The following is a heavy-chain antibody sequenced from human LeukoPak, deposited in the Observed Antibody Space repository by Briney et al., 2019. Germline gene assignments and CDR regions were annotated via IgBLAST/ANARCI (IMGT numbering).Heavy chain of an antibody. CDR2: IYYSGST. D-gene: IGHD3-22*01. CDR1: GGSISSGGYY. CDR3: ARASLNRAYYDSSGYYYPSDY. V-gene: IGHV4-31*03. Sequence: SQTLSLTCTVSGGSISSGGYYWSWIRQHPGKGLEWIGYIYYSGSTYYNPSLKSRVTISVDTSKNQFSLKLSSVTAADTAVYYCARASLNRAYYDSSGYYYPSDYRGQGTLVTVSS. J-gene: IGHJ4*02.